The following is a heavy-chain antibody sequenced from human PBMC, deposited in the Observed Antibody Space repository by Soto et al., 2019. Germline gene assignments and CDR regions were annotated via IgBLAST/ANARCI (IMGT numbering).Heavy chain of an antibody. D-gene: IGHD2-8*02. CDR2: INHSGST. CDR3: GRGGVLHWPKYYYGMDV. CDR1: GGSFRGYY. J-gene: IGHJ6*02. Sequence: SETLSLTCAVYGGSFRGYYWSWIRQPPGKGLEWIGEINHSGSTNYNPSLQSRVTISVDTSKNQFSLQMSSVTAADTAVYYCGRGGVLHWPKYYYGMDVWCQG. V-gene: IGHV4-34*01.